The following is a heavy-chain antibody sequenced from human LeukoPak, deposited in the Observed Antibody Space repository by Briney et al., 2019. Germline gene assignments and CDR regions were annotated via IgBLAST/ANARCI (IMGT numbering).Heavy chain of an antibody. J-gene: IGHJ4*02. CDR1: GFTISSYS. D-gene: IGHD6-13*01. V-gene: IGHV3-30*02. CDR2: IHYDGSNK. CDR3: AKDRYSSSWSPMGDY. Sequence: PGGSLRLSCAASGFTISSYSMNWVRQAPGKGLEWVAFIHYDGSNKYYADSVKGRFTISRDNSKNTLYLQMNSLRAEDTAVYYCAKDRYSSSWSPMGDYWGQGTLVTVSS.